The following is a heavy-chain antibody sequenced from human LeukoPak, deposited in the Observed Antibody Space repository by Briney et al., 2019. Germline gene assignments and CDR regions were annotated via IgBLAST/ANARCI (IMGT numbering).Heavy chain of an antibody. Sequence: GSLRLSCEASGFTFSNYEMNWVRRAPGKGLEWVSYISYRVSTVYYAASVKGRFTISRDNAKNMLFLEMNSLRVEDTAVYYCAKAGYTSSWPLDYWGQGTQVTVSS. J-gene: IGHJ4*02. D-gene: IGHD6-13*01. V-gene: IGHV3-48*03. CDR3: AKAGYTSSWPLDY. CDR1: GFTFSNYE. CDR2: ISYRVSTV.